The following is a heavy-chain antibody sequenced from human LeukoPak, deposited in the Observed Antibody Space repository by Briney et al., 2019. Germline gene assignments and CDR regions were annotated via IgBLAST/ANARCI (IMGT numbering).Heavy chain of an antibody. Sequence: GGTLRLSCAASGFTFGSYGMSWVRQAPGEGLQWVSGFSASDGSRYYADSVKGRFTISRDNSKNTLYLQMNSLRAEDTAVYYCAKNIGGFDYWGQGTLVTVSS. V-gene: IGHV3-23*01. CDR1: GFTFGSYG. CDR3: AKNIGGFDY. CDR2: FSASDGSR. J-gene: IGHJ4*02. D-gene: IGHD4-23*01.